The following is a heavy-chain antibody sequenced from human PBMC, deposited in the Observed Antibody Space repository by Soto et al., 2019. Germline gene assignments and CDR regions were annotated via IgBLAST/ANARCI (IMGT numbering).Heavy chain of an antibody. D-gene: IGHD4-17*01. J-gene: IGHJ4*02. V-gene: IGHV4-30-4*01. CDR3: ATTGDYGGNSLPFDY. CDR1: GGSISSGDYY. CDR2: IYYSGST. Sequence: QVQLQESGPGLVKPSQTLSLTCTVSGGSISSGDYYWSWIRQPPGKGLEWIGYIYYSGSTYYNPSLKGRVTISVDTSKNQFSLKLSSVTAADTAVYYCATTGDYGGNSLPFDYWGQGTLVTVSS.